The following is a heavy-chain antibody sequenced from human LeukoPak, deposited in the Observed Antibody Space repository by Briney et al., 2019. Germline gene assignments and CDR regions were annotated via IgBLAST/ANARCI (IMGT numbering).Heavy chain of an antibody. Sequence: GASVKVSCKASGGTFSSYAISWVRQAPGQGLEWMGGIIPIFGTANYAQKFQGRVTITADESTSTAYMELSSLRSEDTAVYYCARSPAFYDGVVVKYYFDYWGQGTLVTVSS. D-gene: IGHD3-22*01. CDR1: GGTFSSYA. CDR3: ARSPAFYDGVVVKYYFDY. V-gene: IGHV1-69*13. CDR2: IIPIFGTA. J-gene: IGHJ4*02.